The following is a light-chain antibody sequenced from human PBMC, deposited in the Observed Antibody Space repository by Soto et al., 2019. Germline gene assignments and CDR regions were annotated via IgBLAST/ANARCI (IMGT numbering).Light chain of an antibody. CDR2: EVN. CDR3: SSYTTSATLV. V-gene: IGLV2-14*01. J-gene: IGLJ2*01. CDR1: SSDVGAYNY. Sequence: QPASVSGSPGQSITISCTGTSSDVGAYNYVSWYQQHPDKAPKLIIFEVNNRPSGVSNRFSGSKSGNTASLTISGLQAEDEADYYCSSYTTSATLVFGGGTQLTVL.